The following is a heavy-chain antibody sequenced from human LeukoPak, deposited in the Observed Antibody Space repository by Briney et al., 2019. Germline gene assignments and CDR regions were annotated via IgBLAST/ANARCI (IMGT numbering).Heavy chain of an antibody. CDR2: IKEDGSEK. V-gene: IGHV3-7*03. J-gene: IGHJ4*02. CDR3: ARGGMRGYSGYGYFDY. Sequence: GGSLRLSCGASGFTFSTYWMSWVRQAPGKGPEWVANIKEDGSEKYYVDSVRGRFTISRDNAKNSLFLQMNSLRAEDTAVYYCARGGMRGYSGYGYFDYWGQGTLVTVSS. D-gene: IGHD5-12*01. CDR1: GFTFSTYW.